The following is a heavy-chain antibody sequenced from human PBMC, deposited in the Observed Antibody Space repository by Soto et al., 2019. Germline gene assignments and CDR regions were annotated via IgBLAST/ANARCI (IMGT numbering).Heavy chain of an antibody. CDR2: IYYSGST. V-gene: IGHV4-59*01. J-gene: IGHJ5*02. CDR3: ARGVGGSGLNWFDP. D-gene: IGHD6-19*01. CDR1: GASISSYY. Sequence: PSETLSLTCTVSGASISSYYWSWIRQPPGKGLEWIGYIYYSGSTNYNPSLKSRVTISVDTSKNQFSLKVSSVTATDTAVYYCARGVGGSGLNWFDPWGQGTLVTVSS.